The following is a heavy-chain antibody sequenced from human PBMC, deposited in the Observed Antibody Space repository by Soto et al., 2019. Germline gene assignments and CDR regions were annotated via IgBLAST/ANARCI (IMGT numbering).Heavy chain of an antibody. CDR1: GGSFSSYS. CDR2: IIPILGIA. V-gene: IGHV1-69*04. D-gene: IGHD2-21*01. Sequence: GASVEVSCEDSGGSFSSYSISWVRQSPGQGLEWMGRIIPILGIANYAQKFQGRVTITADKSTSTAYMELSSLRSEDTAVYYCARDLDCGGDCYFDYWGQGTLVTVSS. CDR3: ARDLDCGGDCYFDY. J-gene: IGHJ4*02.